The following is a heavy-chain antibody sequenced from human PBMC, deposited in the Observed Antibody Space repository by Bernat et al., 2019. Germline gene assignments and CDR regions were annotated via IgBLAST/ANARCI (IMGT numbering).Heavy chain of an antibody. Sequence: QLQLQESGPRLVEPSQTLSLACTVTGASIAGGSYHWSWVRQYPGKGLEWIGCVSTSGSTSYNPSLKSRLSISLETSKNQFSVSLTSVTAADTAVYYCAKGDHLGELSHWGQGALVTVSS. D-gene: IGHD3-16*01. CDR1: GASIAGGSYH. CDR3: AKGDHLGELSH. CDR2: VSTSGST. J-gene: IGHJ1*01. V-gene: IGHV4-31*03.